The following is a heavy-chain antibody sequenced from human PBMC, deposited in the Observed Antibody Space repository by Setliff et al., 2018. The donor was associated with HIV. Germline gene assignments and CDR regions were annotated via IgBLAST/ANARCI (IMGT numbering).Heavy chain of an antibody. J-gene: IGHJ4*02. CDR2: ISAYNGNT. Sequence: ASVKVSCKASGYTFTDYGISWVRQAPGQGLEWMGWISAYNGNTKYAQKFQGRVTMTTHTSTNTAYMELRSLRSDDTAVYYCARAVHSGWYYFDYWGQGTLVTVSS. D-gene: IGHD6-19*01. CDR3: ARAVHSGWYYFDY. CDR1: GYTFTDYG. V-gene: IGHV1-18*01.